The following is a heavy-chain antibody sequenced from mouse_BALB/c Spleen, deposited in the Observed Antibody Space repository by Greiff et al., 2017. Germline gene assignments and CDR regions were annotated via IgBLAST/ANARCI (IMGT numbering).Heavy chain of an antibody. Sequence: VQLQQSGAELVRPGALVKLSCKASGFNIKDYYIHWVKQRPGQGLEWIGWIYPGNVNTKYNEKFKGKATLTADKSSSTAYMQLSSLTSEDSAVYFCARGGGYPYYAMDYWGQGTSVTVSS. CDR2: IYPGNVNT. J-gene: IGHJ4*01. CDR1: GFNIKDYY. CDR3: ARGGGYPYYAMDY. V-gene: IGHV1S56*01. D-gene: IGHD2-2*01.